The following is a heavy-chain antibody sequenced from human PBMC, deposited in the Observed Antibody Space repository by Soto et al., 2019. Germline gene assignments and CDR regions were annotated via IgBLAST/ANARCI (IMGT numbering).Heavy chain of an antibody. CDR1: GGSITTAGYS. J-gene: IGHJ6*02. Sequence: SETLSLTCTVPGGSITTAGYSWSWIRQPPGKALEWIGYVYHTGNAYPKPSLKSRVTISLDRSKNQFSLKMTSVTAADTALYYCASRPFYYYGLDVWGQGTSVTVSS. CDR3: ASRPFYYYGLDV. V-gene: IGHV4-30-2*01. CDR2: VYHTGNA.